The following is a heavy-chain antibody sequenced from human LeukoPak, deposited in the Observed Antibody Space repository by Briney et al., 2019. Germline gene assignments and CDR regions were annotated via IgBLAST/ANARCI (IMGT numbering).Heavy chain of an antibody. CDR1: GGSISSSSYY. Sequence: PSETLSLTCTVSGGSISSSSYYWRWIRQPPGKGLEWIGSIYYSGSTYYNPSLKSRVTISVDTSKNQFSLKLSPVTAADTAVYYCASIAARLIFDYYYMDVWGKGTTVTVSS. V-gene: IGHV4-39*01. D-gene: IGHD6-6*01. J-gene: IGHJ6*03. CDR3: ASIAARLIFDYYYMDV. CDR2: IYYSGST.